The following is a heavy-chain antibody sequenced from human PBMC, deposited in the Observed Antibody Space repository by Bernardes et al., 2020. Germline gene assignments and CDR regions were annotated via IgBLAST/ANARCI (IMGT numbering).Heavy chain of an antibody. CDR2: ISGSGGST. Sequence: GGSLRLSCAASGFTFSSYAMSWVRQAPGKGLEWVSAISGSGGSTYYADSVKGRFTISRDNSKNTLYLQMNSLRAEDTAVYYCAKGMRYCSSTSCSRASDYYYYYGMDVWGQGTTVTVSS. CDR1: GFTFSSYA. J-gene: IGHJ6*02. V-gene: IGHV3-23*01. D-gene: IGHD2-2*01. CDR3: AKGMRYCSSTSCSRASDYYYYYGMDV.